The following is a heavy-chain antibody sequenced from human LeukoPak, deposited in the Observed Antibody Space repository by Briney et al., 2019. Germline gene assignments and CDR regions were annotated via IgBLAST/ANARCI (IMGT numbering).Heavy chain of an antibody. D-gene: IGHD6-13*01. CDR3: VKDYSTIPAAANPLFDY. V-gene: IGHV3-23*01. CDR2: ITGSGDTT. J-gene: IGHJ4*02. CDR1: GFTFSSYA. Sequence: GGSLRLSCAASGFTFSSYAVTWVRQAPGKGLEWVSGITGSGDTTFYADSVKGRFTISRDNSKKTLYLQMHSLRAEDTAVYYCVKDYSTIPAAANPLFDYWGQGALVTVS.